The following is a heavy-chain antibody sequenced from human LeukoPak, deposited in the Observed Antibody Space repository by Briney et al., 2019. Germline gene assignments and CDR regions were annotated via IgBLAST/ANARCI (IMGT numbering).Heavy chain of an antibody. D-gene: IGHD1-20*01. V-gene: IGHV1-18*01. Sequence: ASVKVSCKASGYTFTSYGISWVRQAPGQGLEWMGWISAYNGNTDYAQKLQGRVTMTTDTSTSTAYMELSRLRSDDTAVYYCARGVTGTHYYYYGMDVWGQGTTVTVSS. J-gene: IGHJ6*02. CDR1: GYTFTSYG. CDR2: ISAYNGNT. CDR3: ARGVTGTHYYYYGMDV.